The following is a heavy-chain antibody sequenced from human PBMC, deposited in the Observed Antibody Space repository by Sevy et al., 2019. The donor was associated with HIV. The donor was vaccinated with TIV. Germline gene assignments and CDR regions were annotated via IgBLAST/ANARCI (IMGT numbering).Heavy chain of an antibody. V-gene: IGHV4-34*01. Sequence: SETLSLTCGVSGGSFSAYYWSWIRQPPGKGLEWIGEINRSGSTNYNPSPKSAVTISVDTSKKQFSLNLSSVTAADTAVYYCARVYSSAPHFDIWGQGTMVTVSS. J-gene: IGHJ3*02. CDR2: INRSGST. CDR3: ARVYSSAPHFDI. D-gene: IGHD6-19*01. CDR1: GGSFSAYY.